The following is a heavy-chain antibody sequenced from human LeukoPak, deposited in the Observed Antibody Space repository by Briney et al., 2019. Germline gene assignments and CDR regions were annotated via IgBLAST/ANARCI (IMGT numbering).Heavy chain of an antibody. J-gene: IGHJ4*02. Sequence: PSETLSLTCAVYGGSFSGYYWSWIRQPPGKGLEWIGEINLSGSTNYNPSLKSRVTISLYTSKNHFSLQLNSVTAADTAVYYCAVGGRYSRDYWGQGTRVTVSS. D-gene: IGHD4-4*01. CDR2: INLSGST. CDR3: AVGGRYSRDY. V-gene: IGHV4-34*01. CDR1: GGSFSGYY.